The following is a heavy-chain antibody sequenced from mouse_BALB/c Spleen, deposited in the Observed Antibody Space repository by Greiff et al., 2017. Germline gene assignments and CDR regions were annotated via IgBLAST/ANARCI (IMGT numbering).Heavy chain of an antibody. CDR3: ARLAYGNYGAY. CDR2: INSNGGST. CDR1: GFTFSSYY. Sequence: EVHLVESGGGLVKLGGSLKLSCAASGFTFSSYYMSWVRQTPEKRLELVAAINSNGGSTYYPDTVKGRFTISRDNAKNTLYLQMSSLKSEDTALYYCARLAYGNYGAYWGQGTLVTVSA. D-gene: IGHD2-1*01. J-gene: IGHJ3*01. V-gene: IGHV5-6-2*01.